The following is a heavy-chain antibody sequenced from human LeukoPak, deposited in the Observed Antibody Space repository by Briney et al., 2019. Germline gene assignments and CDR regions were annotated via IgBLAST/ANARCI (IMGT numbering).Heavy chain of an antibody. Sequence: PGRPLRLSCAASGFTFSSYGMHWVRQAPGKGLEWVAVIWYDGSNKYYADSVKGRFTISRDKSKNTLYLQMNSLRAEDTAVYYCARDGYDILTGYPHDNWFDPWGQGTLVTVSS. V-gene: IGHV3-33*01. CDR3: ARDGYDILTGYPHDNWFDP. J-gene: IGHJ5*02. D-gene: IGHD3-9*01. CDR1: GFTFSSYG. CDR2: IWYDGSNK.